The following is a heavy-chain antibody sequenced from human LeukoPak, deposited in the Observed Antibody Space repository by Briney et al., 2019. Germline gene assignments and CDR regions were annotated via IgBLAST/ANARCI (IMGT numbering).Heavy chain of an antibody. CDR2: IYYSGST. V-gene: IGHV4-59*01. CDR3: ARDHCSSTSCYYDY. CDR1: GGSFSGYY. D-gene: IGHD2-2*01. J-gene: IGHJ4*02. Sequence: PSETLSLTCAVYGGSFSGYYWSWIRQPPGKGLEWIGYIYYSGSTNYNPSLKSRVTISVDTSKNQFSLKLSSVTAADTAVYYCARDHCSSTSCYYDYWGQGTLVTVSS.